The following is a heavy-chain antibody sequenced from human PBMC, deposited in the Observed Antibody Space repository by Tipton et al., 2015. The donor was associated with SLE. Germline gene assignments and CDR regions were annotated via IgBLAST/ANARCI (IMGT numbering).Heavy chain of an antibody. V-gene: IGHV4-38-2*02. D-gene: IGHD2-2*02. CDR1: GYSISSGYS. CDR2: MFHGGST. CDR3: ASSQYCSDSSCYSFDY. J-gene: IGHJ4*02. Sequence: TLSLTCTVSGYSISSGYSWGWIRQPPGKGLEWIGSMFHGGSTYYNLSLKSRVTISVDTSKNQFSLKLSSVTAADTAVYHCASSQYCSDSSCYSFDYWGQGTLVAVSS.